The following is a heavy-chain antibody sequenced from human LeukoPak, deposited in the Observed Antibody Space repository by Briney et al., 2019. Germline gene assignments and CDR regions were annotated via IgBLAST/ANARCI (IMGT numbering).Heavy chain of an antibody. V-gene: IGHV3-21*01. CDR3: ARDPIAVAGYFDY. D-gene: IGHD6-19*01. CDR2: ISSSSSYI. Sequence: GGSLRLSCAASGFTFISYSMNWVRQAPGKGLEWVSSISSSSSYIYYADSVKGRFTISRDNAKNSLYLQMNSLRAEDTAVYYCARDPIAVAGYFDYWGQGTLVTVSS. J-gene: IGHJ4*02. CDR1: GFTFISYS.